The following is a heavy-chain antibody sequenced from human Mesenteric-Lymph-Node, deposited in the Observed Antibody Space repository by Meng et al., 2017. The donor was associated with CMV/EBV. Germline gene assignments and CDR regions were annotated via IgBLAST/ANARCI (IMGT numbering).Heavy chain of an antibody. Sequence: GESLKISCVASGFTFSSYSMNWVRQAPGKGLEWVSYISSGSGITEYADSVKGRFTISRDNAKNSLYLQMNSLRAEDTAVYYCARDWSWNFDYWGQGTLVTVSS. CDR1: GFTFSSYS. CDR3: ARDWSWNFDY. D-gene: IGHD3-3*01. V-gene: IGHV3-48*04. J-gene: IGHJ4*02. CDR2: ISSGSGIT.